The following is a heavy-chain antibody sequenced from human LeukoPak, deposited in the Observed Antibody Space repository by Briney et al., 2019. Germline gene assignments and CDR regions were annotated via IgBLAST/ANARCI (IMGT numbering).Heavy chain of an antibody. Sequence: GGSLRLSCAASGFTFEEYTMHWLRHAPGKTLEWVSLNWHGTTYYRYSLKGRFTISRDNSKDSLYLQINTLRSEDTAFYYCVKDLSYESSGSVFEYWGQGTLVTVSS. CDR3: VKDLSYESSGSVFEY. CDR2: NWHGTT. J-gene: IGHJ4*02. CDR1: GFTFEEYT. V-gene: IGHV3-43*01. D-gene: IGHD3-22*01.